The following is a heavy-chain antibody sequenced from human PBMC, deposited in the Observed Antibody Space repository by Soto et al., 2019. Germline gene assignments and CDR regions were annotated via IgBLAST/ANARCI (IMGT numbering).Heavy chain of an antibody. D-gene: IGHD6-6*01. V-gene: IGHV4-30-4*01. CDR3: ARGGAEGLFCIAARRDSYYYYGMDV. CDR2: IYYSGST. Sequence: TLSLTCTVSGGSISSGDYYWSWIRQPPGKGLEWIGYIYYSGSTYYNPSLKSRVTISVDTSKNQFSLKLSSVTAADTAVYYCARGGAEGLFCIAARRDSYYYYGMDVGGQVTTV. CDR1: GGSISSGDYY. J-gene: IGHJ6*02.